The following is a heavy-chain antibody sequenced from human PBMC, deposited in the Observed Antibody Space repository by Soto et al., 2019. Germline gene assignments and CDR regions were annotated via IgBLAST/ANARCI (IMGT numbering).Heavy chain of an antibody. D-gene: IGHD6-13*01. CDR2: INSDGSST. V-gene: IGHV3-74*01. J-gene: IGHJ3*02. Sequence: EVQLVESGGGLVQPGGSLRLSCAASGFTFSSYWMHWVRQAPGKGPVWVSRINSDGSSTSYADSVKGRFTISRDNAKNTLYLQMNSLRAEDTAVYYCATDTSSWYGDALDIWGQGTMVTVSS. CDR1: GFTFSSYW. CDR3: ATDTSSWYGDALDI.